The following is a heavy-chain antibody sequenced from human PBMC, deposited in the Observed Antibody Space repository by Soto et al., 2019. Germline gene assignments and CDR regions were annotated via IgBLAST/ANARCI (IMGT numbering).Heavy chain of an antibody. D-gene: IGHD3-16*02. CDR2: INPHSGST. CDR3: ARGSFSTSRGGIDL. J-gene: IGHJ6*02. Sequence: ASVKVSCKASGFSFTINYFYWVRQAPGQGLEWMGWINPHSGSTKYAQKFRAGVSLTRDTSINTVYMEIQGLRSDDTAVYYCARGSFSTSRGGIDLWGQGTTVTVS. CDR1: GFSFTINY. V-gene: IGHV1-2*02.